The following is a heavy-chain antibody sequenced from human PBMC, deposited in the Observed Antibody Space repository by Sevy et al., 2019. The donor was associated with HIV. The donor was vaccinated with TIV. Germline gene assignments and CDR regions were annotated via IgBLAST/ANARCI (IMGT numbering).Heavy chain of an antibody. CDR2: ISGSSSYI. D-gene: IGHD2-21*02. CDR3: ARGRGDPRADCFDY. J-gene: IGHJ4*02. CDR1: GFTFNIYS. V-gene: IGHV3-21*01. Sequence: GGSLRLSCAASGFTFNIYSMNWVRQAPGKGLEWVSSISGSSSYIFYADSVKGRFTISRDKAKNSLYLEMNRLRAEDTAVYYCARGRGDPRADCFDYWGQGTLVTVSS.